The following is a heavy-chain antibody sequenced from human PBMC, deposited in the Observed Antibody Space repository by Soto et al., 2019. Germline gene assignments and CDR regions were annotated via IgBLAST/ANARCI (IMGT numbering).Heavy chain of an antibody. Sequence: ASVKVSCKASGYTFSSYYMNWVRQAPGQGLEWMGWINPNSGGTNYAQKFQGWVTMTRDTSISTAYMELRSLRSDDTAVYYCARDSPPVDYWGQGTLVTVSS. V-gene: IGHV1-2*04. J-gene: IGHJ4*02. CDR3: ARDSPPVDY. CDR1: GYTFSSYY. CDR2: INPNSGGT.